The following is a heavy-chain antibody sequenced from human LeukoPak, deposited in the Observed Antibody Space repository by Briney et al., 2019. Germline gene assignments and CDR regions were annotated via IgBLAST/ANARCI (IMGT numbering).Heavy chain of an antibody. D-gene: IGHD1-26*01. CDR1: GFNFNTYA. Sequence: GGSLRLSCAASGFNFNTYAMHWVRQAPGQGLEWVAFMRPDGSDRFCADSVKGRFTISRDNSKNTLYLQMDSLRPEDTAMYYCTREGDFDYWGQGTLVTVSS. CDR3: TREGDFDY. CDR2: MRPDGSDR. V-gene: IGHV3-30*02. J-gene: IGHJ4*02.